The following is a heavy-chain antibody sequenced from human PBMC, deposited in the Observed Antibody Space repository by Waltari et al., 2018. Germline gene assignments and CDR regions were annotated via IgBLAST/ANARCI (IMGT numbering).Heavy chain of an antibody. D-gene: IGHD3-22*01. CDR1: GGSISRSGYY. V-gene: IGHV4-39*01. CDR3: ARQSYYDESGHD. J-gene: IGHJ4*02. CDR2: IYYSGNT. Sequence: QLELQESGPGLVKPSETLSLTCSVSGGSISRSGYYWVWIRQPPGKGLEWIVSIYYSGNTNYNPALNVRVTIAVDTSKNQFSLKLTSVTAADTAMYVCARQSYYDESGHDWGQGTLVTVSS.